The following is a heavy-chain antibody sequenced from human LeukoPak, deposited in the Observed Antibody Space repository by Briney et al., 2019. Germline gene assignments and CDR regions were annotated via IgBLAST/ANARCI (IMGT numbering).Heavy chain of an antibody. CDR3: AKGFYYDSSAQLDY. CDR1: GGTISRFY. V-gene: IGHV4-59*01. J-gene: IGHJ4*02. CDR2: VYYTGNT. Sequence: SETLSLTCTVSGGTISRFYWHWIRQPPGRGLEWLGYVYYTGNTTYNPSLRSRVTLSLDTSKSHFSLKLSSVTAADTAVYYCAKGFYYDSSAQLDYWGQGTLVTVSS. D-gene: IGHD3-22*01.